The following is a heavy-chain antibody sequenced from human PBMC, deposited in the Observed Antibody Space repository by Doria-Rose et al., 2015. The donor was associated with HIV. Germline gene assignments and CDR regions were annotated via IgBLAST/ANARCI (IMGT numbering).Heavy chain of an antibody. D-gene: IGHD6-13*01. CDR3: ARIKSSRWYHKYYFDF. CDR1: GVSLSSPGMG. V-gene: IGHV2-26*01. Sequence: SGPVLVKPTETLTLTCTVSGVSLSSPGMGVSWIRQPPGKALEWLANIFSYDERSYKTSLKSRLTISRGTSTSQVVLTMTDMYPVDTATYYCARIKSSRWYHKYYFDFWGQGTLVIVSA. J-gene: IGHJ4*02. CDR2: IFSYDER.